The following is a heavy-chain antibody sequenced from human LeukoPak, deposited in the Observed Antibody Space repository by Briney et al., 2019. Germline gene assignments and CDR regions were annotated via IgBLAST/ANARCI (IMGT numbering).Heavy chain of an antibody. D-gene: IGHD5-18*01. CDR3: ARETVDTATNDAFDI. CDR2: IYSGGST. CDR1: GFTVSSNY. V-gene: IGHV3-53*01. Sequence: GGSLRLSYAASGFTVSSNYMSWVRQAPGKGLEWVSVIYSGGSTYYADSVKGRFTISRDNSKNTLCLQMNSLRAEDTAVYYCARETVDTATNDAFDIWGQGTMVTVSS. J-gene: IGHJ3*02.